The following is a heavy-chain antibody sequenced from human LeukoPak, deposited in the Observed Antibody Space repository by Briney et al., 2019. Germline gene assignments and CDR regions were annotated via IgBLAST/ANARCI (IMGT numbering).Heavy chain of an antibody. CDR1: GFTFSSYW. V-gene: IGHV3-7*01. CDR3: ARDEGMATISLGGFDY. J-gene: IGHJ4*02. D-gene: IGHD5-24*01. CDR2: IKQDGSEK. Sequence: GGSLRLSCAASGFTFSSYWMSWVRQAPGKGLEWVASIKQDGSEKYYVDSVKGRFTISRDNAKNSLYLQMNSLRAEDTAVYYCARDEGMATISLGGFDYWGQGTLVTVSS.